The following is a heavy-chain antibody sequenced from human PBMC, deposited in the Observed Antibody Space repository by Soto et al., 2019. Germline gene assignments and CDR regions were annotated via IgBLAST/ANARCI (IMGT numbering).Heavy chain of an antibody. V-gene: IGHV3-30-3*01. CDR1: GFTFSSYA. CDR3: TTEKGTWRGYYDMDV. CDR2: ISHDGSNK. Sequence: GGSLRLSCAASGFTFSSYAMHWVRQAPGKGLEWVAVISHDGSNKYYADSVKGRFTISRDNSKNTLYLQMTSLKAEDTGVYYCTTEKGTWRGYYDMDVWGQGITVTVSS. D-gene: IGHD3-10*01. J-gene: IGHJ6*02.